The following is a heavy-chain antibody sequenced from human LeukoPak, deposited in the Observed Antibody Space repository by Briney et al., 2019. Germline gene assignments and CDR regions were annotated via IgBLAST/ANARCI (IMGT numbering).Heavy chain of an antibody. CDR3: ARSPSWYFDL. J-gene: IGHJ2*01. CDR1: GGSISSYY. CDR2: IYTSGST. V-gene: IGHV4-4*07. Sequence: SETLSLTCTVSGGSISSYYWSCMRQPAGKGLECIGRIYTSGSTNYNPSLKSRVTMSVDTSKNQFSLKLSSVTAADTAVYYCARSPSWYFDLWGRGTLVTVSS.